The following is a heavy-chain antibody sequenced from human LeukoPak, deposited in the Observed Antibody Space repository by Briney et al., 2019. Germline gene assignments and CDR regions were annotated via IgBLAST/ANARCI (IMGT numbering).Heavy chain of an antibody. V-gene: IGHV3-53*04. CDR2: IYSGGST. J-gene: IGHJ4*02. CDR3: ARGGNYYDSSGYTPLGY. D-gene: IGHD3-22*01. Sequence: QAGGSLRLSCAASGFTVSSNYMSWVRQAPGKGLEWVSVIYSGGSTYYADSVKGRFTISRHNSKNTLYLQMNSPRAEDTAVYYCARGGNYYDSSGYTPLGYWGQGTLVTVSS. CDR1: GFTVSSNY.